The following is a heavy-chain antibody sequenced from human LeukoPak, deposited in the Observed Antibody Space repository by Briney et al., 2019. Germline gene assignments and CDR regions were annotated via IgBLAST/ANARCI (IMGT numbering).Heavy chain of an antibody. D-gene: IGHD3-22*01. J-gene: IGHJ4*02. Sequence: SVKVSCKASGGTFSSYAISWVRQAPGQGLEWEGGIIPIFGTANYAQKFQGRVTITADKSTSTAYMELSSLRSEDTAVYYCARVGGDYYDSSGNFDYWGQGNLVTVSS. CDR1: GGTFSSYA. CDR2: IIPIFGTA. V-gene: IGHV1-69*06. CDR3: ARVGGDYYDSSGNFDY.